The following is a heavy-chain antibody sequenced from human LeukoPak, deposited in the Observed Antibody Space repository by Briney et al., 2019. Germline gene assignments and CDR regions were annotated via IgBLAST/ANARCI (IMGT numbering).Heavy chain of an antibody. Sequence: SETLSLTCTVSGASISGSYWNWVRQPPGRGLEWIGYVYSSGSTDYNPSLKGRVAISVDASKNQFSLKLTSVAAADTAVYYCANSYDSKIVPFDNWGQGALVTVSS. J-gene: IGHJ4*02. V-gene: IGHV4-4*09. D-gene: IGHD3-22*01. CDR3: ANSYDSKIVPFDN. CDR1: GASISGSY. CDR2: VYSSGST.